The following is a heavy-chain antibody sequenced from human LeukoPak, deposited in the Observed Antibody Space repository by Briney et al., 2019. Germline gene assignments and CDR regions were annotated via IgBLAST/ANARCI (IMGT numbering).Heavy chain of an antibody. D-gene: IGHD2-15*01. CDR1: GGSISSGGYS. CDR2: IYHSGST. V-gene: IGHV4-30-2*01. Sequence: SRTLSLTCAVSGGSISSGGYSRSWIRQPPGKGLEWIGYIYHSGSTYYNPSLKSRVTISVDRSKNQFSLKLSSVTAADTAVYYCARRELGYCSGGSCYDNGFDYWGQGTLVTVSS. J-gene: IGHJ4*02. CDR3: ARRELGYCSGGSCYDNGFDY.